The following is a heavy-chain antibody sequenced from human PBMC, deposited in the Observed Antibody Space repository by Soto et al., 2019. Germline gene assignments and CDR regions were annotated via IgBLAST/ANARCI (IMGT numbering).Heavy chain of an antibody. D-gene: IGHD6-13*01. CDR2: MNPNTGGS. J-gene: IGHJ4*02. CDR1: GYTFTSND. V-gene: IGHV1-8*01. CDR3: ARGGPAAGYDL. Sequence: QVQLVQSGAEVKKPGASVKVSCKASGYTFTSNDINWVRQASGQGLEWMGWMNPNTGGSGYAQDFQGRITMTRDNATSTAYMELSSLRSDDTAVYYCARGGPAAGYDLWGQGTLVTVSS.